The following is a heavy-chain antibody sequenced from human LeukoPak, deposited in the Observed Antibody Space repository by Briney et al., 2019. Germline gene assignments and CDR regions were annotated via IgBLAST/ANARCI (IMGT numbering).Heavy chain of an antibody. CDR3: ALGYGSGSSTFDY. D-gene: IGHD3-10*01. J-gene: IGHJ4*02. Sequence: GGSLRLSCTASGFTFSSYGIQWVRQAPGKGLDWVAFIRSGGSNKYYADSVKGRFTISRDNSKNTLYLQMNSLRAEDTAVYYCALGYGSGSSTFDYWGQGTLVTVSS. CDR1: GFTFSSYG. CDR2: IRSGGSNK. V-gene: IGHV3-30*02.